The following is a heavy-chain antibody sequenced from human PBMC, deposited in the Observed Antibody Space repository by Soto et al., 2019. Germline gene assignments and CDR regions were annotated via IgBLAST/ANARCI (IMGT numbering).Heavy chain of an antibody. J-gene: IGHJ5*02. CDR3: AKEEGHPSWFDP. CDR2: ITASGGGA. Sequence: EVQLLESGGGLVQPGGSVRLSCAASGLTFTTYAMTWVRQAPGKGLEWVSAITASGGGAYYAESVKGRFTISRDNSKNTLYLQMNSLSAEDTAVYYCAKEEGHPSWFDPWGQGTLVTVSS. CDR1: GLTFTTYA. V-gene: IGHV3-23*01.